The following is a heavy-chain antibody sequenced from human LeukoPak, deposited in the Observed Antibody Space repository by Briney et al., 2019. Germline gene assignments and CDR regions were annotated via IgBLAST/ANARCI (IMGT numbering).Heavy chain of an antibody. CDR1: GFTVSSNY. V-gene: IGHV3-53*01. J-gene: IGHJ5*02. CDR3: ARDVGIAASGWFDP. D-gene: IGHD6-13*01. Sequence: GGSLRLSCAASGFTVSSNYMSWVRQAPGKGLEWVSVIYSGGSTYYADSVKGRFTISRDNSKNTLYLQMNSLRAEDTAVYYCARDVGIAASGWFDPWGQGTLVTVSS. CDR2: IYSGGST.